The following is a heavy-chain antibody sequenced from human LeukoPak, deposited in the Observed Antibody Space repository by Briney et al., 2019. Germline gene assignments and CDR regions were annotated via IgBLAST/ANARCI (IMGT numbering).Heavy chain of an antibody. D-gene: IGHD2-15*01. Sequence: SETLSLTCAVYGVSFSGYYWSWIRQPPGKGLEWIGEINHSGSTNYNPSLKSRVTISVDTSKNQFSLKLSAVTAADTAVYYCARARYCSGGSCYRPFDYWGQGTLVTVSS. CDR2: INHSGST. CDR3: ARARYCSGGSCYRPFDY. CDR1: GVSFSGYY. V-gene: IGHV4-34*01. J-gene: IGHJ4*02.